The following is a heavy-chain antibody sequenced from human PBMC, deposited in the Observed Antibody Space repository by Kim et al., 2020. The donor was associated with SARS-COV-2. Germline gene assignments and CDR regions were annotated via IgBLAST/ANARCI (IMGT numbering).Heavy chain of an antibody. J-gene: IGHJ5*02. D-gene: IGHD3-10*01. Sequence: ASVKVSCKASGYTFTSYAMHWVRQAPGQRLEWMGWINAGNGNTKYSQKFQGRVTITRDTSASTAYMELSSLRSEDTAVYYCARDGVYYGSGSYPNWFDPWGQGTLVTVSS. CDR3: ARDGVYYGSGSYPNWFDP. CDR2: INAGNGNT. CDR1: GYTFTSYA. V-gene: IGHV1-3*01.